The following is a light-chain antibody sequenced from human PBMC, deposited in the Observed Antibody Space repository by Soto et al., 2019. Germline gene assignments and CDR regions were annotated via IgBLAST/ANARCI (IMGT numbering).Light chain of an antibody. CDR2: DAS. Sequence: EIVMTQSPGTLSLSPGERATISCRASQVIGSRYLAWYQQKVGQAPRLLIYDASNRATGIPARFSGSGSGTDFTLTISRLEPEDFAVYYCQHRSNWPPTFGQGTKVEIK. CDR1: QVIGSRY. J-gene: IGKJ1*01. CDR3: QHRSNWPPT. V-gene: IGKV3-11*01.